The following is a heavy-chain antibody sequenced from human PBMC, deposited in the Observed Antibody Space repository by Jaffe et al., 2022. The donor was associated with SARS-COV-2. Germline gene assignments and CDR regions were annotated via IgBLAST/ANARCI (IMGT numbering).Heavy chain of an antibody. D-gene: IGHD6-13*01. CDR2: IYTSGST. CDR3: ARGGVKQQGSPPTGAFDY. V-gene: IGHV4-4*07. Sequence: QVQLQESGPGLVKPSETLSLTCTVSGGSISSYYWSWIRQPAGKGLEWIGRIYTSGSTNYNPSLKSRVTMSVDTSKNQFSLKLSSVTAADTAVYYCARGGVKQQGSPPTGAFDYWGQGTLVTVSS. J-gene: IGHJ4*02. CDR1: GGSISSYY.